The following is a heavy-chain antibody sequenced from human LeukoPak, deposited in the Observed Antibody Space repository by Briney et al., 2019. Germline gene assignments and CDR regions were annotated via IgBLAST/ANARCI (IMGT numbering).Heavy chain of an antibody. Sequence: QPGGSLRLSCAASGFTFSSFEMIWVRQAPGKGLEWVSYISSSGSTIYYADSVKGRFTISRDNAKNSLYVQMNSLSAEDTAVYYCARLGLPAGFVGDYWGQGTLVTVSS. CDR1: GFTFSSFE. CDR3: ARLGLPAGFVGDY. D-gene: IGHD7-27*01. CDR2: ISSSGSTI. J-gene: IGHJ4*02. V-gene: IGHV3-48*03.